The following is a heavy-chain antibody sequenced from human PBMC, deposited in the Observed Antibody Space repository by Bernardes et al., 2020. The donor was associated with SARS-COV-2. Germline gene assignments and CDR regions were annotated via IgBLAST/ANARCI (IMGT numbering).Heavy chain of an antibody. CDR1: GASVSSAIYY. CDR2: FSTSGGT. CDR3: ARQYSSTSIQY. J-gene: IGHJ1*01. Sequence: SETLSLTCTVSGASVSSAIYYWSWIRQPAGKGLEWIGRFSTSGGTNYNPSLKSRVTISLDTSKNQFSLNLSSVTAADTAVYYCARQYSSTSIQYWGQGTLVTVSS. V-gene: IGHV4-61*02. D-gene: IGHD6-13*01.